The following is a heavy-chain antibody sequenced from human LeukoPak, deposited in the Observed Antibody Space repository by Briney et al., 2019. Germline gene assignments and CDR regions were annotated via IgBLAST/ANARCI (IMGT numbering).Heavy chain of an antibody. CDR2: IYSGGST. Sequence: GGSLRLSCAASGFTVSSNYMSWVRQAPGKGPEWVSVIYSGGSTYYADSVKGRFTISRDNSKNTLYLQMNSLRAEDTAVYYCARDHDWAFDYWGLGTLVTVSS. V-gene: IGHV3-53*01. CDR1: GFTVSSNY. D-gene: IGHD3-9*01. J-gene: IGHJ4*02. CDR3: ARDHDWAFDY.